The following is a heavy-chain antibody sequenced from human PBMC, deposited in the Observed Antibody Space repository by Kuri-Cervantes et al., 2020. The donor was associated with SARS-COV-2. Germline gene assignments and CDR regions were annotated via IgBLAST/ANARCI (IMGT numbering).Heavy chain of an antibody. CDR2: IDARDSYI. J-gene: IGHJ6*02. CDR3: ATMADCSSVSCYIDQNGLDV. Sequence: GSMTLASNGARHSLTRYLISWVRQLPGKGLEWMGRIDARDSYINYSPSFQGHVTISVDKSISTAYLQWSRLKASDTAMYYCATMADCSSVSCYIDQNGLDVWGQGTTVTVSS. CDR1: RHSLTRYL. D-gene: IGHD2-2*02. V-gene: IGHV5-10-1*01.